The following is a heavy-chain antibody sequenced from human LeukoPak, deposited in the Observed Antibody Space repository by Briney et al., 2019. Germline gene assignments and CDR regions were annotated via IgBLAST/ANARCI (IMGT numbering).Heavy chain of an antibody. CDR2: IKQDGSEK. CDR1: GFTFSSYW. V-gene: IGHV3-7*01. CDR3: ARGPFYYDSSGYGH. D-gene: IGHD3-22*01. J-gene: IGHJ4*02. Sequence: GGSLRLSCAASGFTFSSYWMSWVRQAPGKGLEWVANIKQDGSEKYYVDSVKGRFTISRDNAKNTLYLQMNSLRAEDTAVYYCARGPFYYDSSGYGHWGQGTLVTVSS.